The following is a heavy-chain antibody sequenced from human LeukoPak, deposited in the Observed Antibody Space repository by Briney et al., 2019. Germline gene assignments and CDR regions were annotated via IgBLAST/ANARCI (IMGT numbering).Heavy chain of an antibody. Sequence: GGSLRLSCAASGFTFSSSAMSWVRQAPGKGLEWVSGISGSGGSRYYADSVEGRFTISRDNSKNTLYLQMNSLRAEDTAVYYCARDRSIVALGPVAFDYWGQGTLVTVSS. J-gene: IGHJ4*02. CDR3: ARDRSIVALGPVAFDY. V-gene: IGHV3-23*01. D-gene: IGHD6-6*01. CDR1: GFTFSSSA. CDR2: ISGSGGSR.